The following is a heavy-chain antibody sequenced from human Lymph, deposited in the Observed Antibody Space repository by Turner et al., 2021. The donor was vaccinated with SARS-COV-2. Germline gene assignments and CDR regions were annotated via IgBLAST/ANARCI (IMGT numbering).Heavy chain of an antibody. D-gene: IGHD5-12*01. V-gene: IGHV3-43*02. Sequence: EVQLVESGGGVVQTGGSLKLSCEASGFTFDDYAMQWVRQAPGKGLEWVSLISGDGGITYLADSVNGLFTISRDDSKTPLYLQINLLRTEDTALFYCAKERLSVRRLQFVPYFAYWGQGTLVSVSS. CDR2: ISGDGGIT. CDR3: AKERLSVRRLQFVPYFAY. J-gene: IGHJ4*02. CDR1: GFTFDDYA.